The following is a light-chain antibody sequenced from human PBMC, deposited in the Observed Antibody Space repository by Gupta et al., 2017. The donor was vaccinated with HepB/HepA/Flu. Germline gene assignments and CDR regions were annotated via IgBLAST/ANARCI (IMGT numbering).Light chain of an antibody. Sequence: QSVLTQPPSASETPGQRVIISCYGSSSNIGSNAVSWYQQLPGTAPKLLIYKNNERPSGVPDRISASKSGTSASLAISGLQSEDEADYYCAAWDDSLNGFVFGTGTKVT. CDR3: AAWDDSLNGFV. J-gene: IGLJ1*01. V-gene: IGLV1-44*01. CDR2: KNN. CDR1: SSNIGSNA.